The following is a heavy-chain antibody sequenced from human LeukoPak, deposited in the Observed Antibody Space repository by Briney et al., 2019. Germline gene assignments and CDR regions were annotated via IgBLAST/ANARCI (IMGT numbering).Heavy chain of an antibody. Sequence: ASVTVSCKASGYTFTGYYMHWVRQAPGKGLEWMGGFDPEDGETIYAQKFQGRVTMTEDTSTDTAYMELSSLRSEDTAVYYCATELAAAGTPYYYGMDVWGQGTTVTVSS. D-gene: IGHD6-13*01. J-gene: IGHJ6*02. CDR3: ATELAAAGTPYYYGMDV. CDR2: FDPEDGET. CDR1: GYTFTGYY. V-gene: IGHV1-24*01.